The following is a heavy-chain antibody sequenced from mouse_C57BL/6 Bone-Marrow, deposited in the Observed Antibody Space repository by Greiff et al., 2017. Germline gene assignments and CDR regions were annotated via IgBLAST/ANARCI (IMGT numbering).Heavy chain of an antibody. Sequence: QQPGAELVKPGASVKLSCKASGYTFTSYWMHWVKQRPGQGLEWIGMIHPNSGSTNYNEKFKSKATLTVDKSSSTAYMQLSSLTSEDSAVYYCARSYYGSSYPAWFAYWGQGTLVTVSA. V-gene: IGHV1-64*01. CDR3: ARSYYGSSYPAWFAY. J-gene: IGHJ3*01. D-gene: IGHD1-1*01. CDR2: IHPNSGST. CDR1: GYTFTSYW.